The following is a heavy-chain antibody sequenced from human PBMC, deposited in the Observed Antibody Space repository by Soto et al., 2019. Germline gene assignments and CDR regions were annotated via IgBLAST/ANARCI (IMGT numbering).Heavy chain of an antibody. CDR3: AGRYCTNGVCYTNYYYYIDV. Sequence: EVQLLESGGGLVQPGGSLRLSCAAFGFTFSTYAMSWVRQAPGKGLEWVSTITTSGGNTYYADSVQGRFTISRDNSKNTLYLQMNSLRAEDTAVYYCAGRYCTNGVCYTNYYYYIDVWGKGTTVTVSS. V-gene: IGHV3-23*01. D-gene: IGHD2-8*01. CDR1: GFTFSTYA. CDR2: ITTSGGNT. J-gene: IGHJ6*03.